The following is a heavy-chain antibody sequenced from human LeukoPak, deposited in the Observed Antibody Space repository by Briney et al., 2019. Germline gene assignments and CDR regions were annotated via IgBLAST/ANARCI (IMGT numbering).Heavy chain of an antibody. V-gene: IGHV3-7*01. CDR2: IKQDGSEK. J-gene: IGHJ6*03. D-gene: IGHD3-22*01. CDR3: ARENRGYYYDSSGYSHYYYYYMDV. CDR1: GFTFSSYW. Sequence: GSLRLSCAASGFTFSSYWMSWVRQAPGKGLEWVANIKQDGSEKYYVDSVKGRFTISRDNAKNSLYLQMNSLRAEDTAVYYCARENRGYYYDSSGYSHYYYYYMDVWGKGTTVTISS.